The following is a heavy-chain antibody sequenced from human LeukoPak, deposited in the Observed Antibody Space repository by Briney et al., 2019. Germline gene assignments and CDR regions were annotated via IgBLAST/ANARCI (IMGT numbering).Heavy chain of an antibody. Sequence: GGSLRLSCAASGFTFSSYSMNWVRQAPGKGLEWVSYISSSSGAIYYADSVKGRFTISRDNAKNSLYLQMDSLRAEDTAVYYCARDLGGSSSWGFDYWGQGTLVTVSS. CDR3: ARDLGGSSSWGFDY. D-gene: IGHD1-26*01. J-gene: IGHJ4*02. CDR2: ISSSSGAI. CDR1: GFTFSSYS. V-gene: IGHV3-48*01.